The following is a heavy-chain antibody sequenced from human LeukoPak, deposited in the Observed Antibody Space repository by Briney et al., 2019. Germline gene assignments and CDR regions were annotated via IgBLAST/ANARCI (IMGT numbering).Heavy chain of an antibody. CDR1: GGSFSGYY. CDR2: INHSGST. D-gene: IGHD5-24*01. V-gene: IGHV4-34*01. Sequence: SETLSLPCAVYGGSFSGYYWSWIRQPPGKGLEWIGEINHSGSTNYNPSLKSRVTISVDTSKNQFSLKLSSVTAADTAVYYCARAGRGSWFDPWGQGTLVTVSS. CDR3: ARAGRGSWFDP. J-gene: IGHJ5*02.